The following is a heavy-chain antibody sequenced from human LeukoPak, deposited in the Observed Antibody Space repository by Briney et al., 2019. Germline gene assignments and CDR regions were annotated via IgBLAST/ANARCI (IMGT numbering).Heavy chain of an antibody. J-gene: IGHJ4*02. CDR1: GGSISSYY. CDR2: IYYSGST. D-gene: IGHD3-22*01. V-gene: IGHV4-59*01. Sequence: PSKTLSLTCTVSGGSISSYYWSWIRQPPGKGLEWIGYIYYSGSTNYNPSLKSRVIISVDTSKNQFSLKLSSVTAADTAVYYCARDPSGVVVINSVGYFDYWGQGTLVTVSS. CDR3: ARDPSGVVVINSVGYFDY.